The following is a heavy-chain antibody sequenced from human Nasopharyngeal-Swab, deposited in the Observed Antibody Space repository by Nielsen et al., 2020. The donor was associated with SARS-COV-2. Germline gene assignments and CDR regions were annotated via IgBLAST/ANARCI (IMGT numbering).Heavy chain of an antibody. CDR3: ARYCSTTSCPRGFDY. J-gene: IGHJ4*02. CDR1: GFIFSGYG. V-gene: IGHV3-7*01. CDR2: IKQSGSGQ. D-gene: IGHD2-2*01. Sequence: GESLKISCAASGFIFSGYGMHWVRQAPGKGLEWVAHIKQSGSGQYYVDSVKGRFTISRDNAKNSLSLQMNSLRAEDTAVYYCARYCSTTSCPRGFDYWGQGTLVTVSS.